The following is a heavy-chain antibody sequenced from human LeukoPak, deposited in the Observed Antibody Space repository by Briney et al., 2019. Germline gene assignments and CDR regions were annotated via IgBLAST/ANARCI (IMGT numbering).Heavy chain of an antibody. V-gene: IGHV1-18*01. D-gene: IGHD3-3*01. CDR2: ISAYNGNT. Sequence: ASVKVSCKASGYAFTSYGISWVRQAPGQGLEWMGWISAYNGNTNYAQKLQGRVTMTTHTSTSTAYMELRSLRSDDTAVYYCARVVRERYYDFWSGYAEYYFDYWGQGTLVTVSS. CDR3: ARVVRERYYDFWSGYAEYYFDY. CDR1: GYAFTSYG. J-gene: IGHJ4*02.